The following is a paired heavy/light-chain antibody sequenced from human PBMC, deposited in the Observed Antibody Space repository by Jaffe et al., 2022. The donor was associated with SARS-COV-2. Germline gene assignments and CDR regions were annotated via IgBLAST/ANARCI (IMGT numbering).Light chain of an antibody. CDR2: KAS. J-gene: IGKJ4*01. Sequence: DIQMTQSPSTLSASVGDRVTITCRASQSISSWLAWYQQKPGKAPKLLIYKASSLESGVPSRFSGSGSGTEFTLTISSLQPDDFATYYCQQYNSLLTFGGGTKVEIK. CDR3: QQYNSLLT. V-gene: IGKV1-5*03. CDR1: QSISSW.
Heavy chain of an antibody. J-gene: IGHJ6*02. CDR3: ARDSVVTSGFHYYDSSGSLHDPYYYYGMDV. D-gene: IGHD3-22*01. V-gene: IGHV4-59*01. CDR2: IYYSGST. CDR1: GGSISSYY. Sequence: QVQLQESGPGLVKPSETLSLTCTVSGGSISSYYWSWIRQPPGKGLEWIGYIYYSGSTNYNPSLKSRVTISVDTSKNQFSLKLSSVTAADTAVYYCARDSVVTSGFHYYDSSGSLHDPYYYYGMDVWGQGTTVTVSS.